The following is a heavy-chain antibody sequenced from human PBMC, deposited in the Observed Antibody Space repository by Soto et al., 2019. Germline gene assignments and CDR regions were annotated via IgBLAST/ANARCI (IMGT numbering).Heavy chain of an antibody. D-gene: IGHD3-10*01. CDR1: GGSISSSSYY. J-gene: IGHJ3*02. Sequence: QLQLQESGPGLVKPSETLSLTCTVSGGSISSSSYYWGWIRQPPGKGLEWIGSIYYSGSTYYNPSLRSRVTISVVTAKIQFSLMLSSVSAADTAVYYCAKGGSRRYSNAFDIWGQGTMVTVSS. CDR2: IYYSGST. V-gene: IGHV4-39*01. CDR3: AKGGSRRYSNAFDI.